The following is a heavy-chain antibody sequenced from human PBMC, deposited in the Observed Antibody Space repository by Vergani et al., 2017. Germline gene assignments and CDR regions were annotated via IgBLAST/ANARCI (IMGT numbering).Heavy chain of an antibody. J-gene: IGHJ6*03. CDR3: ARAPVVPAAIRPHRSSSRYYMDV. D-gene: IGHD2-2*01. CDR1: GGSFSGYY. Sequence: QVQLQQWGAGLLEPSETLSLTCAVYGGSFSGYYWSWIRQPPGKGLEWIGEINHSGSTNYNPSLKSRVTISVDTSKNQFSLKLSSVTAADTAVYYCARAPVVPAAIRPHRSSSRYYMDVWGKGTTVTVSS. V-gene: IGHV4-34*01. CDR2: INHSGST.